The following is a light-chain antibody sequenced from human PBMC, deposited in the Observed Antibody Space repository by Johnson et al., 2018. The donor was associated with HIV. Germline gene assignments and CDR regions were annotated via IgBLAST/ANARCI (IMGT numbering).Light chain of an antibody. CDR2: ENN. V-gene: IGLV1-51*02. CDR3: GTWDSSLSASYF. Sequence: QSVLTQPPSVSAAPGQKVTISCSGSSSNIGNNYVSWYQQLPGKAPKLLIYENNKRPSGIPDRFSGSKSGTSATLGITGLQTGDEADYYCGTWDSSLSASYFFGTGTKVTVL. CDR1: SSNIGNNY. J-gene: IGLJ1*01.